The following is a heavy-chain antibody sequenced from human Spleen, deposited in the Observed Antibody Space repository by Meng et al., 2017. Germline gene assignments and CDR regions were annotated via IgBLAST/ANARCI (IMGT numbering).Heavy chain of an antibody. D-gene: IGHD6-13*01. CDR3: AISQLVLGVYFDY. CDR2: INPSGGST. V-gene: IGHV1-46*01. CDR1: GYTFTSYY. J-gene: IGHJ4*02. Sequence: ASVKVSCKASGYTFTSYYMHWVRQAPGQGLEWMAIINPSGGSTSYAQKFQGRVTMTRDTSTSTVYMELSSLRSEDTAVYYCAISQLVLGVYFDYWGQGTLVTVSS.